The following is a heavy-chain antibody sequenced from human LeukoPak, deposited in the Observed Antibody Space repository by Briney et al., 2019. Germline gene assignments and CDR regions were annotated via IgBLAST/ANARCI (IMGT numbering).Heavy chain of an antibody. CDR1: GGSFSGYY. CDR2: IYYSGST. CDR3: ARYSSGWLVYYFDY. V-gene: IGHV4-30-4*01. Sequence: SETLSLTCAVYGGSFSGYYWSWIRQPPGKGLEWIGYIYYSGSTYYNPSLKSRVTISVDTSKNQFSLKLSSVTAADTAVYYCARYSSGWLVYYFDYWGQGTLVTVSS. D-gene: IGHD6-19*01. J-gene: IGHJ4*02.